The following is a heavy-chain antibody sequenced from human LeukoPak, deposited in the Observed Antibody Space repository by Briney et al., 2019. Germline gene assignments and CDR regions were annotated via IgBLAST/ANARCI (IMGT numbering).Heavy chain of an antibody. Sequence: PGGSLRLSCAASGFTFEDYAMHWVRQAPGKGLEWVSFVTGDGSSTYYADSVKGRFTISRDNSKNSLYLQMNSLRIEDTALYYCAKDRDTTGYEHWGQGTLVTVS. CDR1: GFTFEDYA. V-gene: IGHV3-43*02. D-gene: IGHD3-22*01. CDR2: VTGDGSST. CDR3: AKDRDTTGYEH. J-gene: IGHJ1*01.